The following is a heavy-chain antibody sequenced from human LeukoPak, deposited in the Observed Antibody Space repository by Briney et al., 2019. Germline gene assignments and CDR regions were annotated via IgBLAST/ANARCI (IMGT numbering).Heavy chain of an antibody. V-gene: IGHV3-48*01. J-gene: IGHJ4*02. CDR1: GFTFNTYT. D-gene: IGHD3-3*01. Sequence: GGSLRPSCAASGFTFNTYTMNWVRQAPGKGLEWVSYISGNSGIIDYADSVRGRFTISRDNAKNSLYLQMNSLRAEDTAVYYCATDRGWRTSGYYLYYFEYWGQGTLVTYSS. CDR3: ATDRGWRTSGYYLYYFEY. CDR2: ISGNSGII.